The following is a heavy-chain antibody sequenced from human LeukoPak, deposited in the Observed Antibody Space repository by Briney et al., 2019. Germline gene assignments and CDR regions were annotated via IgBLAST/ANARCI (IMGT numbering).Heavy chain of an antibody. CDR3: ARQTTGGYYYDSSGYSTRFDY. CDR1: GGSISSSSYY. J-gene: IGHJ4*02. Sequence: SETLSLTCTVSGGSISSSSYYWSWIRQPPGKGLEWIGSIYYSGSTYYNPSLKSRVTISVDTSKNQFSLKLSSVTAADTAVYYCARQTTGGYYYDSSGYSTRFDYWGQGALVTVSS. CDR2: IYYSGST. V-gene: IGHV4-39*01. D-gene: IGHD3-22*01.